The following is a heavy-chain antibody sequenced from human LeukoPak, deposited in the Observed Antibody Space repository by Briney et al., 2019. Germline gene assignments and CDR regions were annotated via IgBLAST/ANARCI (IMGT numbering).Heavy chain of an antibody. J-gene: IGHJ6*03. CDR3: ARALPHVRSGYYYYYMDV. D-gene: IGHD6-25*01. Sequence: ASVKVSCKASGYTFTGYYMHWVRQAPGQGLEWMGIINPSGGSTGYAQKFQGRVTMTRDTSTSTVYMELNSLRSDDTAVYHCARALPHVRSGYYYYYMDVWGKGTTVTISS. CDR2: INPSGGST. CDR1: GYTFTGYY. V-gene: IGHV1-46*01.